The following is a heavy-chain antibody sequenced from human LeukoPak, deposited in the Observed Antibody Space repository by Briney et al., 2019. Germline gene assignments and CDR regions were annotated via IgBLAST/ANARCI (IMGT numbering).Heavy chain of an antibody. CDR2: IYYSGST. D-gene: IGHD7-27*01. V-gene: IGHV4-59*08. CDR3: ARMALGPYYFDY. CDR1: GGSISSYY. Sequence: SETLSLTCTVSGGSISSYYWSWIRQPPGKGMEWIGYIYYSGSTNYNPSLKSRVTILVDTSKNQFSLKLSSVTAADTAVYYCARMALGPYYFDYWGQGTLVTVSS. J-gene: IGHJ4*02.